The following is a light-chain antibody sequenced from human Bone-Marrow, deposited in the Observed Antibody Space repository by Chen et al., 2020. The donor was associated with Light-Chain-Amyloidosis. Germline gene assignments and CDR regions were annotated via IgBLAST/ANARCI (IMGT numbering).Light chain of an antibody. CDR1: QSLLHSSGYNS. J-gene: IGKJ2*01. CDR2: LSS. Sequence: DIVLTQSPLSLPVTPGEPASISCRSSQSLLHSSGYNSLDWYLQKPGQSPQLLIYLSSTRASGVPDRFSGSGSGTDFTLKLSRVEAEDVGVYYCMQALQIPHTFGQGTKLEIK. V-gene: IGKV2-28*01. CDR3: MQALQIPHT.